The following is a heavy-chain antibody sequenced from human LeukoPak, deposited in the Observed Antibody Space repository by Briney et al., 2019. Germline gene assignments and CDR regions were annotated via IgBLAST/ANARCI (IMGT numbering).Heavy chain of an antibody. J-gene: IGHJ5*02. CDR3: AGEDSSGVNWFDP. V-gene: IGHV1-69*13. CDR2: IIPIFGTA. D-gene: IGHD3-22*01. Sequence: GASVKVSCEASGGTFSSYAISWVRQAPGQGLEWMGGIIPIFGTANYAQKFQGRVTITADESTSTAYMELSSLRSEDTAVYYCAGEDSSGVNWFDPWGQGTLVTVSS. CDR1: GGTFSSYA.